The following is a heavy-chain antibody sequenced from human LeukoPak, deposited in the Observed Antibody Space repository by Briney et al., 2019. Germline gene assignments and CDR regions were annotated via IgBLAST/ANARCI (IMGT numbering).Heavy chain of an antibody. V-gene: IGHV4-34*01. J-gene: IGHJ4*02. CDR3: ARERSSGYFDY. D-gene: IGHD3-16*01. CDR1: GGSFSGYY. CDR2: INHSGST. Sequence: PSETLSLTCAVYGGSFSGYYWSWIRQPPGKGLEWIGEINHSGSTNYNPSLKSRVTISVDTSKNQFSLKLSSVTAADTAVYYCARERSSGYFDYWGQGTLVTVSS.